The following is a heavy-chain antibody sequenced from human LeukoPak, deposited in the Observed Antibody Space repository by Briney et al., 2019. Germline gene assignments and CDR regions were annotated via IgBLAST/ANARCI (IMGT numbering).Heavy chain of an antibody. Sequence: PSETLSLTCTVSGGSISSYYWSWIRQPPGKGLEWIGYIYYSGSTNYNPSLKSRVTISVDTSKNQFSLKLSSVTAADTAVYYCARHPLGGAAAGVWFDPWGQGTLVTVSS. J-gene: IGHJ5*02. D-gene: IGHD6-13*01. CDR1: GGSISSYY. CDR3: ARHPLGGAAAGVWFDP. V-gene: IGHV4-59*08. CDR2: IYYSGST.